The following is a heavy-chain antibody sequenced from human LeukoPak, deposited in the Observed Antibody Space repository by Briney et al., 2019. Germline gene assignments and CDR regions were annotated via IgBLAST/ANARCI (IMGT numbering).Heavy chain of an antibody. CDR2: IYSGGST. Sequence: PGGSLRLSCAASGFTVSSNYMSWVRQALGKGLEWVSVIYSGGSTYYADSVKGRFTISRDNSKNTLYLQMNSLRAEDTAVYYCARDGGYGSGSNFDYWGQGTLVTVSS. V-gene: IGHV3-53*01. CDR3: ARDGGYGSGSNFDY. J-gene: IGHJ4*02. D-gene: IGHD3-10*01. CDR1: GFTVSSNY.